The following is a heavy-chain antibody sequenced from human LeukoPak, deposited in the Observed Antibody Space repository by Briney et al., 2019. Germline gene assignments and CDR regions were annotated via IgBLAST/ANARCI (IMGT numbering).Heavy chain of an antibody. CDR3: ARDHGAIALTNYLDY. CDR1: GFTFDDYG. D-gene: IGHD1-1*01. J-gene: IGHJ4*02. CDR2: INRNGGNT. V-gene: IGHV3-20*04. Sequence: PGGSLRLSCAASGFTFDDYGMSWVRQAPGKGLEWVSNINRNGGNTAYADSVKGRFTIPRDNAKNSLYLQMNSLRAEDTALYYCARDHGAIALTNYLDYWGQGTLVTVSS.